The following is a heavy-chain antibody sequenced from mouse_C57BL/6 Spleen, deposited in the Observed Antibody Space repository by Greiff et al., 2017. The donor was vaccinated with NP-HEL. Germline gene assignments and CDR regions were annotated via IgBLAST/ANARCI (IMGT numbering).Heavy chain of an antibody. CDR2: INPNNGGT. D-gene: IGHD2-1*01. Sequence: EVQLQQSGPELVKPGASVKIPCKASGYTFTDYNMDWVKQSHGKSLEWIGDINPNNGGTIYNQKFKGKATLTVDKSSSTAYMELRSLTSEDTAVYYCARAYGNYPYWYFDVWGTRTTVTVSS. CDR3: ARAYGNYPYWYFDV. CDR1: GYTFTDYN. J-gene: IGHJ1*03. V-gene: IGHV1-18*01.